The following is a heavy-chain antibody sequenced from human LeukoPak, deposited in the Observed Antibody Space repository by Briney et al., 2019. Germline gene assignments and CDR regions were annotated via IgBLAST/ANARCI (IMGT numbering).Heavy chain of an antibody. CDR1: GFTFSSYW. J-gene: IGHJ4*02. CDR3: VRGGGASGSFC. D-gene: IGHD3-10*01. CDR2: INNIGRST. V-gene: IGHV3-74*01. Sequence: GGSLRLSCAASGFTFSSYWMHWVRQAPGKGLVWVSRINNIGRSTDYADSVKGRFTISRDNAKNTLDLQMNSLRVEDTAVYYCVRGGGASGSFCWGQGTLVTVSS.